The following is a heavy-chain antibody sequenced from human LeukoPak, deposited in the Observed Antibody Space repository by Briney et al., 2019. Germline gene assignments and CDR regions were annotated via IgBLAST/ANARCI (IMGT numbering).Heavy chain of an antibody. CDR2: VNPSGDST. J-gene: IGHJ4*02. CDR1: GYTFSNYN. CDR3: ARRSVAYSYDSSGYSPVYYFDY. Sequence: ASVKVSCKASGYTFSNYNIHWLRQAPGQGLEWMGIVNPSGDSTNYAQNFQGRVTMTGDTSTSTVYMELSSLRSEDTAVYYCARRSVAYSYDSSGYSPVYYFDYWGQGTLVTVSS. D-gene: IGHD3-22*01. V-gene: IGHV1-46*01.